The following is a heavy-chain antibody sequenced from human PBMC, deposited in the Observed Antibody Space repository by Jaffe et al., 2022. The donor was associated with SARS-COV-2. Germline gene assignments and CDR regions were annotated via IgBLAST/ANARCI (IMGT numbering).Heavy chain of an antibody. Sequence: EVQLLESGGGLVQPGGSLRLSCAASGFTFSSYAMSWVRQAPGKGLEWVSAISGSGGSTYYADSVKGRFTISRDNSKNTLYLQMNSLRAEDTAVYYCAKDGRGIMITFGGVIASFDYWGQGTLVTVSS. CDR2: ISGSGGST. J-gene: IGHJ4*02. V-gene: IGHV3-23*01. D-gene: IGHD3-16*02. CDR1: GFTFSSYA. CDR3: AKDGRGIMITFGGVIASFDY.